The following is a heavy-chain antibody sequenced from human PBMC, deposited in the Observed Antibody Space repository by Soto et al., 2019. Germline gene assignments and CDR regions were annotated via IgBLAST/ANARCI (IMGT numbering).Heavy chain of an antibody. CDR3: ARAVAVAGTYFDY. V-gene: IGHV1-69*12. CDR1: GDTFSSYP. Sequence: QVQLVQSGAEVKKPGSSVKVSCKASGDTFSSYPLNWVRQAPRQGLEWMGGIIPLFAAANYAQNFQGRVTITADESTSTAYMELSSLRSEDTAVYYCARAVAVAGTYFDYWGQGTLVTVSS. CDR2: IIPLFAAA. J-gene: IGHJ4*02. D-gene: IGHD6-19*01.